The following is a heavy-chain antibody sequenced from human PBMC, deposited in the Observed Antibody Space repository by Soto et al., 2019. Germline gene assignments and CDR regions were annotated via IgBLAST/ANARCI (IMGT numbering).Heavy chain of an antibody. J-gene: IGHJ3*02. V-gene: IGHV3-13*01. Sequence: GGSLRLSCAASGFTFSSYDMHWVRQATGKGLEWVSAIGTAGDTYYPGSVKGRFTISRENAKNTLYLQMNSLRAGDTAVYYCARGRGCSSTSCPPDKLKGAFDIWGQGTMVTVSS. CDR1: GFTFSSYD. CDR3: ARGRGCSSTSCPPDKLKGAFDI. CDR2: IGTAGDT. D-gene: IGHD2-2*01.